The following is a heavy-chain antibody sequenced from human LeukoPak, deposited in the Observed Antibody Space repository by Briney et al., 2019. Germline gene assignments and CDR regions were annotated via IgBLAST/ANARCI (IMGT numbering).Heavy chain of an antibody. CDR3: ARDLDDSSGYYHYGMDV. CDR1: GFTVSSNY. V-gene: IGHV3-53*01. Sequence: GGSLRLSCAASGFTVSSNYMSWVRQAPGKGLEWVSVIYSGGSTYYADSVKGRFTISRDNSKNTQYLQMNSLRAEDTAVYYCARDLDDSSGYYHYGMDVWGQGTTVTVSS. D-gene: IGHD3-22*01. J-gene: IGHJ6*02. CDR2: IYSGGST.